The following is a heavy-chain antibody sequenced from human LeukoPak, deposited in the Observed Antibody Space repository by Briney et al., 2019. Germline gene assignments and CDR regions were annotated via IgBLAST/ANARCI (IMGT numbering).Heavy chain of an antibody. V-gene: IGHV3-15*01. CDR2: IKTRTEGGAT. J-gene: IGHJ4*02. D-gene: IGHD6-19*01. Sequence: GGSLRLSCAASGFTFSKAWISWVRQAPGKGLEWVGRIKTRTEGGATDHAAPVKGRFTLSRDDSGSTVYLQMNSLKTEDTAVYYCSTSTSGWSGYWGQGTLVTVSS. CDR1: GFTFSKAW. CDR3: STSTSGWSGY.